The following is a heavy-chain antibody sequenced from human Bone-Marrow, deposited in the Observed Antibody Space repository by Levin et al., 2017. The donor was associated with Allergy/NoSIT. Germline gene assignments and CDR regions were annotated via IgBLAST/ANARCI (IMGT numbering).Heavy chain of an antibody. V-gene: IGHV4-30-4*01. D-gene: IGHD3-22*01. CDR2: IYYSGST. J-gene: IGHJ6*02. CDR1: GGSISSGDYY. Sequence: PSETLSLTCTVSGGSISSGDYYWSWIRQPPGKGLEWIGYIYYSGSTYYNPSLKSRVTISVDTSKNQFSLKLSSVTAADTAVYYCARADGGSDYYDSSGRVYGMDVWGQGTTVTVSS. CDR3: ARADGGSDYYDSSGRVYGMDV.